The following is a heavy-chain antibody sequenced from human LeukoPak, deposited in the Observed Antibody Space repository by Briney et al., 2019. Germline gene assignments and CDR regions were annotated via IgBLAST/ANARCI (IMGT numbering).Heavy chain of an antibody. CDR2: ISSSSTI. V-gene: IGHV3-48*04. D-gene: IGHD3-10*01. J-gene: IGHJ5*02. CDR1: GLTFSSYS. CDR3: ARDSVGGNWFDP. Sequence: PGGSLRLSCAASGLTFSSYSMNWVRQAPGKGLEWVSYISSSSTIYYADSVKGRFTISRDNAKNSLYLQMNSLRAEDTAVYYCARDSVGGNWFDPWGQGTLVTVSS.